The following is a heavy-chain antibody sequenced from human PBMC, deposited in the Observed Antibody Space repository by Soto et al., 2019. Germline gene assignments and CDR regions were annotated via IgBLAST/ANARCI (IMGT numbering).Heavy chain of an antibody. D-gene: IGHD6-19*01. CDR2: IYYSGST. J-gene: IGHJ4*02. CDR1: GGSISSGGYY. Sequence: SETLSLTCTVSGGSISSGGYYWSWIRQHPGKGLEWIGYIYYSGSTYYNPSLKSRVTISVDTSKNQFSLKLSSVTAADTAVYYCARLPAVAGFDFWGQGTLVTVSS. CDR3: ARLPAVAGFDF. V-gene: IGHV4-39*01.